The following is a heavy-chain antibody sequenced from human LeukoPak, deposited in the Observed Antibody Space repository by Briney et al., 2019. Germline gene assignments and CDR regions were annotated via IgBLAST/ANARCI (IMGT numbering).Heavy chain of an antibody. CDR3: VSPESSGWNGHLKY. CDR2: IRGKGNSYTT. D-gene: IGHD6-19*01. V-gene: IGHV3-72*01. Sequence: PGRSLRLSCAASGFTFRDHDMDWVRQAPGKGLEWVGLIRGKGNSYTTEYAPSVKGRFTISRDDSRNSLYLQMNSLKTEDTAVYYCVSPESSGWNGHLKYWGQGTLVIVSS. J-gene: IGHJ1*01. CDR1: GFTFRDHD.